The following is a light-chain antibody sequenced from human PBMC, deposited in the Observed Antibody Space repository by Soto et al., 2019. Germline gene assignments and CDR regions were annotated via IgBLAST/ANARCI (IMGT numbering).Light chain of an antibody. CDR3: QQYNSYPIT. CDR2: KAS. Sequence: DIQMTQSPSTLSASVGDRVTITCRASQSISSWLAWYQQKPGKAPKVLTYKASSLESGGPSRFSGSGSGTEFTLTISSLQPDDSATYHCQQYNSYPITFGQGTRLEIK. J-gene: IGKJ5*01. CDR1: QSISSW. V-gene: IGKV1-5*03.